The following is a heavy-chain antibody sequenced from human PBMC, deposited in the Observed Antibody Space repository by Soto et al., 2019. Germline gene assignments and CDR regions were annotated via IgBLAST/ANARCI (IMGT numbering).Heavy chain of an antibody. J-gene: IGHJ4*01. V-gene: IGHV1-2*02. D-gene: IGHD6-6*01. Sequence: SAVKLCCRASGYTFTDNYIHCVRQAPGHGLEWRGWINPNTGGANYAQKFQGRVTVTRETSITTASMELSRLSSDDTAVYYCARDFSSSADGFDYWG. CDR3: ARDFSSSADGFDY. CDR2: INPNTGGA. CDR1: GYTFTDNY.